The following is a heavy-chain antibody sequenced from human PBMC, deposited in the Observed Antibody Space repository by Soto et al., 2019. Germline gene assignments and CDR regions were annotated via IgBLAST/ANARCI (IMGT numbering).Heavy chain of an antibody. CDR3: ARSTCGTGYRGFDY. CDR2: INSDGSTS. Sequence: EVQLVESGGGLVQPGGSLRLSCAASGFTLSSYWMHWVRHAPGKGLVWVSGINSDGSTSNYADSVTGRFTISRDNARNTMYLQMNSLRAEDTAIYYCARSTCGTGYRGFDYWGRGTLVTVSS. V-gene: IGHV3-74*01. CDR1: GFTLSSYW. D-gene: IGHD3-9*01. J-gene: IGHJ4*02.